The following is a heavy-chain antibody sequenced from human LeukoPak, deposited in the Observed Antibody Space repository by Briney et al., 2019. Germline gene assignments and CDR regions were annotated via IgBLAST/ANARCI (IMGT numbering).Heavy chain of an antibody. CDR3: ASDGWGYSYGYGAFHI. CDR1: GGSISSSSYY. J-gene: IGHJ3*02. CDR2: IYYSGST. Sequence: SETLSLTCTVSGGSISSSSYYWGWIRQPPGKGLEWIGSIYYSGSTYYNPSLKSRVTISVDTSKNQFSLKLSSVTAADTAVYYCASDGWGYSYGYGAFHIWGQGTMVTVSS. D-gene: IGHD5-18*01. V-gene: IGHV4-39*01.